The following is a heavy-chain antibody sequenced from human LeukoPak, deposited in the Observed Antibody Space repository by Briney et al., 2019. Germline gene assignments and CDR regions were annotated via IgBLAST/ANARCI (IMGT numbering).Heavy chain of an antibody. D-gene: IGHD6-19*01. J-gene: IGHJ4*02. Sequence: GGSLRLSCAASGFIFSSYEMNWVRQAPGKGLEWVSYISSSGSTIYYADSVKGRFTISRDNSKNTLSLQINSLRAEDTAVYYCARVLSDSRGWYHFDYWGQGTLVTVSS. CDR2: ISSSGSTI. V-gene: IGHV3-48*03. CDR3: ARVLSDSRGWYHFDY. CDR1: GFIFSSYE.